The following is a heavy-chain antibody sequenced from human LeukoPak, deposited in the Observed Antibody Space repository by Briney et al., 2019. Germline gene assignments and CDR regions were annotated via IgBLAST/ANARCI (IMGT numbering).Heavy chain of an antibody. CDR3: AREGRSDYDILTGYYTDYYFDY. V-gene: IGHV1-18*01. J-gene: IGHJ4*02. CDR1: VYTFTSYG. D-gene: IGHD3-9*01. Sequence: ASVNVSCKASVYTFTSYGISWVRQAPGQGLEWMGWISAYNGNTNYAQKLQGRVTMTTDTSTSTAYMELRSLRSDDTAVYYCAREGRSDYDILTGYYTDYYFDYWGQGTLVTVSS. CDR2: ISAYNGNT.